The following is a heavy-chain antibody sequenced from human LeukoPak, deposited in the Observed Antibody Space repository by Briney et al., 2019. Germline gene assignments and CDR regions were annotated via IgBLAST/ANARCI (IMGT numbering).Heavy chain of an antibody. J-gene: IGHJ3*02. CDR3: AKILAAAGPLDAFDI. V-gene: IGHV3-30*18. Sequence: GGSLRLTCAASGFTFSSYGMHWVRQAPGKGLEWVAVISYDGSNKYYADSVKGRFTISRDNSKNTLYLQMNSLRAEDTAVYYYAKILAAAGPLDAFDIWGQGTMVTVSS. D-gene: IGHD6-13*01. CDR1: GFTFSSYG. CDR2: ISYDGSNK.